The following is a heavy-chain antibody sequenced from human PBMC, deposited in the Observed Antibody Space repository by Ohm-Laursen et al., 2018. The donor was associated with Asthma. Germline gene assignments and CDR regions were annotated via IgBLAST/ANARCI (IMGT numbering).Heavy chain of an antibody. J-gene: IGHJ4*02. V-gene: IGHV3-30*18. CDR3: AKRRGYSGHDNDY. CDR2: ISYDGNHK. Sequence: SLRLSCTASGFMFRSFGMHWVRQAPGKGLEWVAVISYDGNHKFYEDSVKGRFTISRDNSKNTLYLQMNSLRTEDTAVYYCAKRRGYSGHDNDYWGQGTLVIVSS. D-gene: IGHD5-12*01. CDR1: GFMFRSFG.